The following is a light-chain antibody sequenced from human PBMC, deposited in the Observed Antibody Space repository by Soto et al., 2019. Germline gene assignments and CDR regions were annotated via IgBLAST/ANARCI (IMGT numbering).Light chain of an antibody. J-gene: IGKJ1*01. CDR3: QQYNSYPWT. Sequence: DIQMTQSPSTLSASVGXRVTITCRASQSISSWLAWYQQKPGKAPKLLIYDASSLESGVPSRFSGSGSGTEFTLTISSLQPDDFATYYCQQYNSYPWTFGQGTKVDI. CDR1: QSISSW. CDR2: DAS. V-gene: IGKV1-5*01.